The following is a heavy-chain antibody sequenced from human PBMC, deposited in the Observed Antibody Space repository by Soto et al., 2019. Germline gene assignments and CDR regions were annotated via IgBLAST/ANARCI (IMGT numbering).Heavy chain of an antibody. J-gene: IGHJ4*02. CDR1: GGTFSSYA. D-gene: IGHD5-18*01. V-gene: IGHV1-69*13. CDR2: IIPIFGTA. CDR3: AREDTAMASYYFDY. Sequence: SVKVSCKASGGTFSSYAISWVRQAPGQGLEWMGGIIPIFGTANYAQKFQGRVTITADESTSTAYMELSSLGSEDTAVYYCAREDTAMASYYFDYWGQGTLVTVSS.